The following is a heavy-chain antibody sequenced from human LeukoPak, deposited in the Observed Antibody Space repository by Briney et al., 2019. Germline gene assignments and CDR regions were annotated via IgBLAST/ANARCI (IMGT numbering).Heavy chain of an antibody. D-gene: IGHD6-13*01. J-gene: IGHJ5*02. CDR3: ARDRFAAAGNWFDP. V-gene: IGHV1-2*02. Sequence: ASVKVSCKASGYTFTGYYMHWVRQAPGQGLEWMGWINPNSGGTNYAQKFQGRVTMTRDTSISTAYMELSRLRSDDTAVYYCARDRFAAAGNWFDPWGQGTLVTVPS. CDR1: GYTFTGYY. CDR2: INPNSGGT.